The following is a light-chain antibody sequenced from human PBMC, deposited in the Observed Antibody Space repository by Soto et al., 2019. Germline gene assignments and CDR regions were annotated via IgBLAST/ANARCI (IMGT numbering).Light chain of an antibody. J-gene: IGKJ5*01. Sequence: VMMAQFPPSLPVTLGQPASISCSSSQSLVYSDGDTYLSWFQQRPGQSPRRLLSQVSNRDSGVPDRFSGSGSGTDFTLKISSVEADDVAVYYCMQNTHWPITFGQGTRLEI. CDR2: QVS. CDR1: QSLVYSDGDTY. CDR3: MQNTHWPIT. V-gene: IGKV2-30*01.